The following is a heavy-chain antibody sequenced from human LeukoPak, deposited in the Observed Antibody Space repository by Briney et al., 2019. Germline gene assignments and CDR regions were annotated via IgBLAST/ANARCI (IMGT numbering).Heavy chain of an antibody. V-gene: IGHV4-61*02. CDR1: GGSITSGGYY. Sequence: SQTLSLTCNVSGGSITSGGYYWTWIRQAAGKGLEWLGRIHTSGSANYMPSLKSRVAMSLDTSKNQFSLKLSSVTAADTAVYYCVRGRYYYDTSGYVVWLDPWGQGTLVTVSS. D-gene: IGHD3-22*01. CDR3: VRGRYYYDTSGYVVWLDP. CDR2: IHTSGSA. J-gene: IGHJ5*02.